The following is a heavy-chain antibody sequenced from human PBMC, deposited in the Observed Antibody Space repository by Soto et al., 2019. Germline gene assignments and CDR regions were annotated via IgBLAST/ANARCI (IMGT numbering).Heavy chain of an antibody. CDR3: ARDRPPNYYDSSGYYLGY. D-gene: IGHD3-22*01. J-gene: IGHJ4*02. V-gene: IGHV3-53*01. CDR1: GFFVSSNY. CDR2: IYSSGST. Sequence: SGGSLRLSCAASGFFVSSNYMSWVRQAPGRGLEWVSVIYSSGSTYYADSVKGRFTISRDNSKNTLYLQMNSLRAEDTAVYYCARDRPPNYYDSSGYYLGYWGQGTLVTVSS.